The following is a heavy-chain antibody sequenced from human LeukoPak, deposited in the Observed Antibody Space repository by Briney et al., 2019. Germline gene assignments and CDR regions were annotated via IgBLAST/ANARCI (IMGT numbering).Heavy chain of an antibody. CDR1: GYSFTTYW. CDR3: ARKSTGMDV. Sequence: GESLKISCKGSGYSFTTYWVAWVRQMPGKGLEWLGIIYPGDSDTRCSPSFQGQVTISADKSISTAYLQWSSLKASDSAIYYCARKSTGMDVWGQGTTVTVSS. J-gene: IGHJ6*02. CDR2: IYPGDSDT. D-gene: IGHD2-2*01. V-gene: IGHV5-51*01.